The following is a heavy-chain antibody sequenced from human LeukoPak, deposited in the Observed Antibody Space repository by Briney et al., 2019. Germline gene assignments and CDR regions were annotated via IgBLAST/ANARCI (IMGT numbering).Heavy chain of an antibody. CDR1: GFSFNAYS. Sequence: PGGSLRLSCAASGFSFNAYSMNWVRQAPGKGLEWVAVISYDGSNKYYADSVKGRFTISRDNSKNTLYLQMNSLRAEDTAVYYCARDYRAFDYWGQGTLVTVSS. D-gene: IGHD1-14*01. CDR2: ISYDGSNK. J-gene: IGHJ4*02. V-gene: IGHV3-30*03. CDR3: ARDYRAFDY.